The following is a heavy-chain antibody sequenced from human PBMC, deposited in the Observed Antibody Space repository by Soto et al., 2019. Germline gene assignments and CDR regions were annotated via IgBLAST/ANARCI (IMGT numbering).Heavy chain of an antibody. Sequence: GGSLRLSCAASGFTFSSYGMHWVRQAPGKGLEWVAVIWYDGSYKYYADSVKGRFTISRDNSKNTLYLQMNSLRVEDTAVYYCARGSGNYYGDLDSWGQGTLVTVSS. V-gene: IGHV3-33*01. CDR3: ARGSGNYYGDLDS. CDR2: IWYDGSYK. J-gene: IGHJ4*02. D-gene: IGHD1-26*01. CDR1: GFTFSSYG.